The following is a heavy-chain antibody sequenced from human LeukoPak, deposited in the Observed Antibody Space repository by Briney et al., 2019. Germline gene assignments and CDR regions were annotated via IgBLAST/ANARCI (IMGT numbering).Heavy chain of an antibody. J-gene: IGHJ4*02. V-gene: IGHV3-30-3*01. D-gene: IGHD6-13*01. CDR2: ISYDGSNK. CDR3: ARERGYSSSRGVLFDY. CDR1: GFTFSSYA. Sequence: PGGSLRLSCAASGFTFSSYAMHWVRQAPGKGLEWVAVISYDGSNKYYADSVKGRFTISRDNSKNTLYLQMNSLRAEDTAVYYCARERGYSSSRGVLFDYWGQGTLVTVSS.